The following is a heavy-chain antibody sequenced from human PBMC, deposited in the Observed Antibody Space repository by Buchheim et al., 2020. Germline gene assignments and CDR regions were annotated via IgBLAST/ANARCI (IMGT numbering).Heavy chain of an antibody. CDR1: GGSFSGYY. CDR3: ARGWDSGSYW. Sequence: QVQLQQWGAGLLKPSETLSLTCAVYGGSFSGYYWSWIRQPPGQGLEWIGEINHSGSTNYNPSLKRRVTITINKSKNQFYMKLSSVTAADTAVYYCARGWDSGSYWWGQGTL. V-gene: IGHV4-34*01. J-gene: IGHJ4*02. D-gene: IGHD1-26*01. CDR2: INHSGST.